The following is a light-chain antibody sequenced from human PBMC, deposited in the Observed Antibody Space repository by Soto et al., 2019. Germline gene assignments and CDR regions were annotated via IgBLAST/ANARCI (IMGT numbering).Light chain of an antibody. CDR2: SAT. Sequence: EIVLTHSPATLSLSPGERATLSCSASQSVSSYLAWYQQKPGQAPRLLIYSATKRATGIPDRFSGSGSGTDFTLTISRLEPEDFAVYYCQQYGGSPRLTFGGGTKVDIK. CDR1: QSVSSY. J-gene: IGKJ4*01. CDR3: QQYGGSPRLT. V-gene: IGKV3-20*01.